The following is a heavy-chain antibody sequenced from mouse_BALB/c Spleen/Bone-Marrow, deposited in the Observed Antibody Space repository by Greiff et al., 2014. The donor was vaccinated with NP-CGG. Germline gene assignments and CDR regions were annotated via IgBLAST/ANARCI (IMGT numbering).Heavy chain of an antibody. CDR3: ARNHFSMDY. J-gene: IGHJ4*01. CDR1: GYTFTSYW. V-gene: IGHV1S127*01. Sequence: VQLQQSGPELVRPGASVKMSCKASGYTFTSYWMHWVKQRPGQGLGWIGMIDPSNSETRLNQKFMDKATLNVDKSSNTAYIQLSNLKSEDSAGYYCARNHFSMDYLGQGTSVPVSS. CDR2: IDPSNSET.